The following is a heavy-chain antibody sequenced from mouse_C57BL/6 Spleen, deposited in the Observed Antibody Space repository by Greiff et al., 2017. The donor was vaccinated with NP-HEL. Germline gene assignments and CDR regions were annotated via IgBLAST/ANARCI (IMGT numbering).Heavy chain of an antibody. J-gene: IGHJ1*03. D-gene: IGHD1-1*01. CDR3: ARLDYGSSYRYFDV. V-gene: IGHV1-63*01. Sequence: QVQLKESGAELVRPGTSVKMSCKASGYTFTNYWIGWAKQRPGHGLEWIGDIYPGGGYTNYNEKFKGKATLTADKSSSTAYMQFSSLTSEDSAIYYCARLDYGSSYRYFDVWGTGTTVTVSS. CDR1: GYTFTNYW. CDR2: IYPGGGYT.